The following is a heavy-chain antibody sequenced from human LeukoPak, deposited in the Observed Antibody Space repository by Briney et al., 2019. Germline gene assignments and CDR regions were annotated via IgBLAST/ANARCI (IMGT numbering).Heavy chain of an antibody. Sequence: SETLSLTCTVSGGSISSYYWSWIRLPPGKGLEWIGYLSKSGNTNYSPPLKSRVTIFGDTSKNQFFLKLSSVTAADTAMYYCARARYVNSFYAFDIWGQGTLVTVSS. CDR1: GGSISSYY. D-gene: IGHD3-9*01. V-gene: IGHV4-59*01. CDR3: ARARYVNSFYAFDI. J-gene: IGHJ3*02. CDR2: LSKSGNT.